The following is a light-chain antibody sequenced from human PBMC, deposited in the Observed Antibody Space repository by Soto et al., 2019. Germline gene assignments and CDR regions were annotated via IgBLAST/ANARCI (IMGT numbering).Light chain of an antibody. CDR1: GSNIGNNY. CDR3: GTWDNSLSAYV. Sequence: VLTQPPSLSAAPGQKVTISFSGGGSNIGNNYVSWYQQLPGTAPKLLIYDNNRRPSGIPDRFSGSKSGTSATLGITGLQTGDEADYYCGTWDNSLSAYVFGTGTKVTVL. CDR2: DNN. V-gene: IGLV1-51*01. J-gene: IGLJ1*01.